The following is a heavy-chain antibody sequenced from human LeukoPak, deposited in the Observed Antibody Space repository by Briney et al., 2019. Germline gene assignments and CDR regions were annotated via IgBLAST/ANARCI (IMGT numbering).Heavy chain of an antibody. CDR1: GFTFNTYA. CDR2: ISSYRHIT. CDR3: ARDPEPTGYCSGYNCQYYYYYMDV. J-gene: IGHJ6*03. D-gene: IGHD2-15*01. Sequence: PGGSLRLSFLASGFTFNTYAMHWVRQAPGKGLEYVSSISSYRHITYYANSVKGRFTVSRDNFKSTLYLQMGSLRGEDTAVYYCARDPEPTGYCSGYNCQYYYYYMDVWGKGTTVTVSS. V-gene: IGHV3-64*01.